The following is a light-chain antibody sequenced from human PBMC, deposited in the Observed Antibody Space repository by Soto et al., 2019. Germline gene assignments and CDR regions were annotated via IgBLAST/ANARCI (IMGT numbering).Light chain of an antibody. V-gene: IGLV2-14*01. CDR2: EVT. Sequence: QSVLAQPASVSGSPGQSITISCTGASSDVGGYDFVSWYQHHPGTPPKLIIYEVTHRPSGVSDRFSGSKSASTASLTISGLQVEDEADYFCGSYSSTTTREVFGTGTKVTVL. CDR3: GSYSSTTTREV. J-gene: IGLJ1*01. CDR1: SSDVGGYDF.